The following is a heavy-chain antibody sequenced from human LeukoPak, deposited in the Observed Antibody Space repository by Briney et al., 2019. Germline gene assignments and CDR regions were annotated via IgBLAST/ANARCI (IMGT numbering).Heavy chain of an antibody. D-gene: IGHD4/OR15-4a*01. CDR1: GFSFTSYW. Sequence: GGSLRLSCAASGFSFTSYWMSWVRQAPGKGLEWVANIKQDGNGMYYADSVKGRFTISRDNAKNSLDLQMNSLRAEDTAVYYCARDTLGEGEDANYAVYYFDYWGQGSVVTVSS. J-gene: IGHJ4*02. V-gene: IGHV3-7*01. CDR2: IKQDGNGM. CDR3: ARDTLGEGEDANYAVYYFDY.